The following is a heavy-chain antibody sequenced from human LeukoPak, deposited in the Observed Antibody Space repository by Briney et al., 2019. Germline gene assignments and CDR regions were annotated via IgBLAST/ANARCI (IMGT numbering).Heavy chain of an antibody. CDR3: ARDTRYSYGLNFDY. D-gene: IGHD5-18*01. J-gene: IGHJ4*02. CDR1: GGTFSSYA. V-gene: IGHV1-69*05. Sequence: SVKVSCKASGGTFSSYAISWVRQAPGQGLEWMGRIIPIFGTATYAQKFQGRVTITTDESTSTAYMELSSLRSEDTAVYYCARDTRYSYGLNFDYWGQGTLVTVSS. CDR2: IIPIFGTA.